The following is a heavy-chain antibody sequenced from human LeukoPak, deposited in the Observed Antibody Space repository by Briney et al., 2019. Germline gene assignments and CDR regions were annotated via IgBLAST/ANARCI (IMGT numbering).Heavy chain of an antibody. D-gene: IGHD3-16*01. Sequence: GASVKVSCKASGYTFTGYYMHWVRQAPGQGLEWMGWINPNSGGTNYAQKFQGRVTMTRDTSISTAYMELSRLRSDDTAVYCCARERNYKGETNWFDPWGQGTLVTVSS. J-gene: IGHJ5*02. CDR3: ARERNYKGETNWFDP. CDR2: INPNSGGT. CDR1: GYTFTGYY. V-gene: IGHV1-2*02.